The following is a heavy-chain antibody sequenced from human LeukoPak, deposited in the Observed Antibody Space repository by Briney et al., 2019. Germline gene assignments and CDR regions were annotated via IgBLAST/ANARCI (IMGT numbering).Heavy chain of an antibody. CDR3: ARPYGGNPGYFDY. D-gene: IGHD4-23*01. CDR1: GGSISSNSEY. Sequence: SETLSLTCTVSGGSISSNSEYCGWIRQPPGKGLEWIGNIYYSGTTYYNPSLKSRVTISVDTSKSQFSLKLNSVTAADTAVYYCARPYGGNPGYFDYWGQGTLVTVSS. V-gene: IGHV4-39*01. CDR2: IYYSGTT. J-gene: IGHJ4*02.